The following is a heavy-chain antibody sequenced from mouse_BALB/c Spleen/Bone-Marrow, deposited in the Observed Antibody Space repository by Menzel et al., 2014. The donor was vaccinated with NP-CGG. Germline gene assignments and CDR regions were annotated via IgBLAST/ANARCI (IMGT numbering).Heavy chain of an antibody. D-gene: IGHD3-1*01. V-gene: IGHV1-5*01. CDR1: GYTFSNYW. CDR2: IYPGNSDT. J-gene: IGHJ2*01. CDR3: TTLARNKFDY. Sequence: VQLQQSGTVPARPGAAVKMSCKASGYTFSNYWMHWVKQRPGQGLEWIGTIYPGNSDTTYNQKFKGKATLTAVTSTSTAYMELSSLTNEDSAVYYCTTLARNKFDYWGQGTTLTVSS.